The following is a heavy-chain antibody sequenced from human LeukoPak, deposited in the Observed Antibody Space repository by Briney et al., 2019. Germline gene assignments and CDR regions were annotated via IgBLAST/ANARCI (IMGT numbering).Heavy chain of an antibody. Sequence: SETLSLTCTVSGVSISSYYWSWIRQPPGKGLEWIGYIYYSGSTYYNPSLKSRVTISVDTSKNQFSLKLSSVTAADTAVYYCARVRSSSHPNVWGSYRYYYFDYWGQGTLVTVSS. CDR1: GVSISSYY. V-gene: IGHV4-59*12. D-gene: IGHD3-16*02. J-gene: IGHJ4*02. CDR2: IYYSGST. CDR3: ARVRSSSHPNVWGSYRYYYFDY.